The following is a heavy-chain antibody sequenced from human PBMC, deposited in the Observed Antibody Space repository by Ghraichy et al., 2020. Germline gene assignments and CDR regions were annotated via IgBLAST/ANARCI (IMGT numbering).Heavy chain of an antibody. V-gene: IGHV1-46*01. CDR2: INPSGGST. J-gene: IGHJ5*02. D-gene: IGHD3-22*01. CDR3: ARVLQGGYYDPHRPFDP. Sequence: ASVKVSCKASGYTFTSYYMHWVRQAPGQGLEWMGIINPSGGSTSYAQKFQGRVTMTRDTSTSTVYMELSSLRSEDTAVYYCARVLQGGYYDPHRPFDPWGQGTLVTVSS. CDR1: GYTFTSYY.